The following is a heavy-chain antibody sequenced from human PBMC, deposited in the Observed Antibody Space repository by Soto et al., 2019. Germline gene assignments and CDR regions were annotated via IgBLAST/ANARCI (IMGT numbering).Heavy chain of an antibody. CDR2: LYDVDGS. CDR1: GLTVSGKKY. V-gene: IGHV3-53*01. Sequence: DVQLVESGGGLMQPGASLRLSCAASGLTVSGKKYVAWVRQAPGKGLEWVSALYDVDGSFYADSVKGRFTTASDSSKTTLYLQMKGLRPDDTAVYYCTTWHEREHAYDVWGQGTTVTVS. D-gene: IGHD1-1*01. J-gene: IGHJ3*01. CDR3: TTWHEREHAYDV.